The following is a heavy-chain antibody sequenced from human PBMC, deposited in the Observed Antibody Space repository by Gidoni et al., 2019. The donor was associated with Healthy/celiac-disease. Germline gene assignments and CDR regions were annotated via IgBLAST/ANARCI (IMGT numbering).Heavy chain of an antibody. J-gene: IGHJ4*02. CDR1: GSTFSGYA. D-gene: IGHD6-6*01. CDR3: AKESSGQLVAYYFDY. V-gene: IGHV3-23*01. CDR2: ISGSGGST. Sequence: EVQLLESGGGLVQPGGSLRLSCASPGSTFSGYAMSWVRQAPGKGLEWVSAISGSGGSTYYADSVKGRFTISRDNSKNTLYLQMNSLRAEDTAVYYCAKESSGQLVAYYFDYWGQGTLVTVSS.